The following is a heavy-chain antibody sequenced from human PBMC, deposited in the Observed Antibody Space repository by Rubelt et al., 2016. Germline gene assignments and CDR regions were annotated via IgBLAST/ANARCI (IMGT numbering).Heavy chain of an antibody. Sequence: QVQLVQSGAEVKKPGASVKVSCKASGYTFTSYDINWVRQATGQGLEGMGWMNPNSGNTGYAQKFQGRVTMTRNTSISTAYMALISMRSEDTAMYYCARLSITIFGVVVYYYGMDVWGQGTTVTVSS. V-gene: IGHV1-8*01. D-gene: IGHD3-3*01. CDR1: GYTFTSYD. CDR2: MNPNSGNT. CDR3: ARLSITIFGVVVYYYGMDV. J-gene: IGHJ6*02.